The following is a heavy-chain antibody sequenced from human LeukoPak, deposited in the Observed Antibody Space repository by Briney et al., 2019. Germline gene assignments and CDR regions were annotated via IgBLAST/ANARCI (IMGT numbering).Heavy chain of an antibody. J-gene: IGHJ3*02. Sequence: ESGGSLRLSCAASGFNFGDYYMSWIRQAPGKGLEWISYINNNGNIIYYADSVKGRFTMSRDNGNNSVYLQINSPRAEDTAVFCARDREKFGSVDVFEIWGQGTTVTVSS. V-gene: IGHV3-11*01. CDR3: ARDREKFGSVDVFEI. D-gene: IGHD3-10*01. CDR1: GFNFGDYY. CDR2: INNNGNII.